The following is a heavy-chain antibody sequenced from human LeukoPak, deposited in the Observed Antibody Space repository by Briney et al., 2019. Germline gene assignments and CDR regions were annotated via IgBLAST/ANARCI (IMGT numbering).Heavy chain of an antibody. D-gene: IGHD5/OR15-5a*01. CDR2: IQYDGSNK. V-gene: IGHV3-30*02. CDR3: AKSTPEPEYYYYYYMDV. J-gene: IGHJ6*03. CDR1: GFTFSSYG. Sequence: GGSLRLSCAASGFTFSSYGMHWVRQAPGKGLEWVTFIQYDGSNKYYADSVKGRFTISRDNSKNTLYLQMNSLRAEDTAVYYCAKSTPEPEYYYYYYMDVWGKGTTVTVSS.